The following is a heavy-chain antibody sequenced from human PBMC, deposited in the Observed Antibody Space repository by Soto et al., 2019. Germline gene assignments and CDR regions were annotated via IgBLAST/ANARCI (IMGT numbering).Heavy chain of an antibody. CDR3: ARYGDYLYYFDY. Sequence: GGSLRLSCAASGFTVSNNYMSWVRQAPGKGLEWVSVIYSGGGTYYADSVKGRFTISRDNSKNTLYLQMNSLRAEDTAVYYCARYGDYLYYFDYWGQGTLVTVSS. V-gene: IGHV3-53*01. CDR1: GFTVSNNY. CDR2: IYSGGGT. D-gene: IGHD4-17*01. J-gene: IGHJ4*02.